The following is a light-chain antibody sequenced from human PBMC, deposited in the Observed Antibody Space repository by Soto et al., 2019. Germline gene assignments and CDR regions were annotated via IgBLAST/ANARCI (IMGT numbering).Light chain of an antibody. CDR3: QQYNTWPYT. CDR2: GAS. Sequence: EIVMTQSPASLSVSPGERVTVSCRASQAVGGSLAWYQHKPGQSPRLLIYGASTRATAIPATFIGSGSGTDFTFTISSLQSEDSAVYYCQQYNTWPYTFGQGTKLEIK. CDR1: QAVGGS. J-gene: IGKJ2*01. V-gene: IGKV3-15*01.